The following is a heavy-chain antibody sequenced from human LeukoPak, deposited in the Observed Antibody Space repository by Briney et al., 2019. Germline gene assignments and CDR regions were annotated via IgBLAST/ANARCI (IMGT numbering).Heavy chain of an antibody. J-gene: IGHJ4*02. V-gene: IGHV3-53*01. CDR2: IYSGGST. D-gene: IGHD6-19*01. Sequence: PGGSLRLSCAASGFTVRSNYMSWVRQAPGKGLEWVSVIYSGGSTYYADSVKGRFTISRDNAKNMLYLQMNSLRAEDTAVYYCARPGYSSGWYYYYFDYWGQGTLVTVSS. CDR1: GFTVRSNY. CDR3: ARPGYSSGWYYYYFDY.